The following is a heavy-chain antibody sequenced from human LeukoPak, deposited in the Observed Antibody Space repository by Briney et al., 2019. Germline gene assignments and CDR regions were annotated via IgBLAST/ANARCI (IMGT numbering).Heavy chain of an antibody. V-gene: IGHV3-7*01. CDR3: ARDQMAAVSRGWFDP. CDR2: IKPDGSEK. J-gene: IGHJ5*02. Sequence: PGGSLRLSCLDSGFTFSSYWMSWVRQAPGKGLEWVANIKPDGSEKYYVDSVRGRFTISRDNTKNSLYLQMNSLRPEDTAVYYCARDQMAAVSRGWFDPWGQGTLVTVSS. D-gene: IGHD6-13*01. CDR1: GFTFSSYW.